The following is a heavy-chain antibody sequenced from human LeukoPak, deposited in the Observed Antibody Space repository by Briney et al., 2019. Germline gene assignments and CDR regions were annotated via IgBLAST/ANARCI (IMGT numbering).Heavy chain of an antibody. J-gene: IGHJ4*02. CDR1: GFTFSSYG. CDR3: AKDRVIVGATIFDY. D-gene: IGHD1-26*01. Sequence: GGSLRLSCAASGFTFSSYGMHWVRQAPGKGLKWVAFIRYDGSNKYYADSVKGRFTISRDNSKNTLYLQMNSLRAEDTAVYYCAKDRVIVGATIFDYWGQGTLVTVSS. V-gene: IGHV3-30*02. CDR2: IRYDGSNK.